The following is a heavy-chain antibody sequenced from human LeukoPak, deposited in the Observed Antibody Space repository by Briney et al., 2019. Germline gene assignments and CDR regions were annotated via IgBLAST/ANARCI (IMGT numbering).Heavy chain of an antibody. CDR2: ISGSGGST. Sequence: GGSLRLSCAASGFTFSSYAMSWVRQAPGKGLEWVSAISGSGGSTYYADSVKGRFTISRDNSKNTLYLQMNSLRAEDTAVYYCAKEIEGYSYGYEFQYYFDYWGQGTLVTVSS. D-gene: IGHD5-18*01. CDR3: AKEIEGYSYGYEFQYYFDY. CDR1: GFTFSSYA. V-gene: IGHV3-23*01. J-gene: IGHJ4*02.